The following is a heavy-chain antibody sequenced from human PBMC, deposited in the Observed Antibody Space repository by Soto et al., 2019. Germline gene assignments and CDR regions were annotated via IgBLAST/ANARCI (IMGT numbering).Heavy chain of an antibody. Sequence: GGSLRLSCAASGFTFSSYGIHWVRQAPGKGLEWVALIWYDGSNEYYADSVKGRFTISRDNSKHVLWLQMSSLRAEDTAVYFCVRGATAGTVGFDYWGQGILVTVSS. J-gene: IGHJ4*02. V-gene: IGHV3-33*08. D-gene: IGHD6-13*01. CDR1: GFTFSSYG. CDR3: VRGATAGTVGFDY. CDR2: IWYDGSNE.